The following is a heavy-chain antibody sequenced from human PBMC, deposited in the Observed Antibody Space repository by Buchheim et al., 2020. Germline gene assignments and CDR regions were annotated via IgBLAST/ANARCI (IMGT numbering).Heavy chain of an antibody. CDR3: ARDWRMTTVKVYYYYYGMDV. J-gene: IGHJ6*02. CDR1: GFTVSRNY. D-gene: IGHD4-11*01. Sequence: EVQLVESGGGLVQPGGSLRLSCAASGFTVSRNYMSWVRQAPGKGLEWVSVIYSGGSTYYADSVRGRFTISRDNSKNTLYLPMNSLRAEDTAVYYCARDWRMTTVKVYYYYYGMDVWGQGTT. V-gene: IGHV3-66*01. CDR2: IYSGGST.